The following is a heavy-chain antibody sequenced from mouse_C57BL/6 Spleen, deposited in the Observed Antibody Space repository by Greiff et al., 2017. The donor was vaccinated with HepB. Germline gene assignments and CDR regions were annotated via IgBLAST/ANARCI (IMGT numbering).Heavy chain of an antibody. CDR2: IDPSDSYT. CDR1: GYTFTSYW. D-gene: IGHD2-3*01. V-gene: IGHV1-69*01. Sequence: QVQLQQSGAELVMPGASVKLSCKASGYTFTSYWMHWVKQRPGQGLEWIGEIDPSDSYTNYNQKFKGKSTLTVDKSSSTAYMQLSSLTSEESAVYYCARSDGYYVEDLDYWGQGTTLTVSA. J-gene: IGHJ2*01. CDR3: ARSDGYYVEDLDY.